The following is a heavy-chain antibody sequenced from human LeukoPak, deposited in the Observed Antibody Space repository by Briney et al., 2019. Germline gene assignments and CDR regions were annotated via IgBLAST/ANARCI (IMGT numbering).Heavy chain of an antibody. CDR1: GGTFSSYA. J-gene: IGHJ4*02. D-gene: IGHD3-22*01. CDR3: ASSMIVVDEPPSGY. CDR2: IIPILGIA. V-gene: IGHV1-69*04. Sequence: SVKVSCKASGGTFSSYAISWVRQAPGQGLEWMGRIIPILGIADYAQKFQGRVTITADKSTSTAYMELSSLRSEDTAVYYCASSMIVVDEPPSGYWGQGTLVTVSS.